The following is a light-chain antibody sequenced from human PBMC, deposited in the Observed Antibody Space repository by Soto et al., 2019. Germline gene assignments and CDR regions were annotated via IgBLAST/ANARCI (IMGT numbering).Light chain of an antibody. CDR3: QQYNDWPLT. J-gene: IGKJ4*01. CDR2: DVS. Sequence: EFVLTQSPGTLSLSPGERVTLSCRASQTVRNNYLAWYQQKPGQAPRLLIYDVSSRATGIPDRFSGGGSGTEFTLTISSLQSEDFAVYYCQQYNDWPLTFGGGTKVDIK. V-gene: IGKV3-20*01. CDR1: QTVRNNY.